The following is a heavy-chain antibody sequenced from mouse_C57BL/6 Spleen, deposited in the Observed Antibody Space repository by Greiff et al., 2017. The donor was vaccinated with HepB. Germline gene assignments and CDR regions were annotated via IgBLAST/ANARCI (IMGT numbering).Heavy chain of an antibody. CDR2: INYDGSST. J-gene: IGHJ3*01. Sequence: EVKLVESEGGLVQPGSSMKLSCTASGFTFSDYYMAWVRQVPEKGLEWVANINYDGSSTYYLDSLKSRFIISRDNAKNILYLQMSSLKSEDTATYYCAREGGLFNTGGFAYWGQGTLVTVSA. V-gene: IGHV5-16*01. D-gene: IGHD1-1*01. CDR3: AREGGLFNTGGFAY. CDR1: GFTFSDYY.